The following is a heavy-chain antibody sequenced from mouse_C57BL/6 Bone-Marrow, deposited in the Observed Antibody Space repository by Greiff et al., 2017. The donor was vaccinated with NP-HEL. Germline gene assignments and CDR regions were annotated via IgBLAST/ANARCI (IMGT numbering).Heavy chain of an antibody. CDR2: IDPNSGGT. J-gene: IGHJ1*03. D-gene: IGHD2-5*01. Sequence: QVQLKQPGAELVKPGASVKLSCKASGYTFTSYWMHWVKQRPGRGLEWIGRIDPNSGGTKYNEKFKSKATLTVDKPSSTAYMQLSSPTSEDSAVYYCASPYSNYGYFDVWGTGTTVTVSS. CDR3: ASPYSNYGYFDV. CDR1: GYTFTSYW. V-gene: IGHV1-72*01.